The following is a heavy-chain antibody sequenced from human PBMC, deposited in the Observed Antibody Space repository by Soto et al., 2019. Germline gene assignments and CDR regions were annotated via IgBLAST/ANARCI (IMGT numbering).Heavy chain of an antibody. V-gene: IGHV1-3*01. CDR1: GYTFTRYA. J-gene: IGHJ6*02. Sequence: ASVKVSCKASGYTFTRYAMHWVRQAPGQRLEWMGWINAGNGNTKYSQKFQGRVTITRDTSASTAYMELSSLRSEDTAVYYCAREMRTRNITIFGVVIYYYYGMDVWGQGTTVTVSS. CDR3: AREMRTRNITIFGVVIYYYYGMDV. D-gene: IGHD3-3*01. CDR2: INAGNGNT.